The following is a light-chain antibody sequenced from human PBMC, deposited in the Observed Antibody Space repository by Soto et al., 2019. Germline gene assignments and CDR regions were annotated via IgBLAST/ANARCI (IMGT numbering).Light chain of an antibody. Sequence: EIVLTQSPGTLSLSPGERATLSCRASQSISSSYFAWYKQKPGQAPRLLVYGVSSRATDVPDRFSGSGSGTDFTLTIRRLEPEDFAVYYCQQYTDSRTFGQGTKVDIK. CDR1: QSISSSY. V-gene: IGKV3-20*01. J-gene: IGKJ1*01. CDR3: QQYTDSRT. CDR2: GVS.